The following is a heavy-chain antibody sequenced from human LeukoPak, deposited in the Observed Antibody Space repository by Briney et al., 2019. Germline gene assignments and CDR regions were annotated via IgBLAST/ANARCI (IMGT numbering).Heavy chain of an antibody. J-gene: IGHJ3*02. CDR3: ARGGKTYYYDSSGKGDAFDI. D-gene: IGHD3-22*01. CDR1: GGTFSSYA. CDR2: IIPIFGTA. V-gene: IGHV1-69*05. Sequence: SVKVSCKASGGTFSSYAISWVRQAPGQGLEWMGGIIPIFGTASYAQKFQGRVTMTRDMSTSTVYMELSSLRSEDTAVYYCARGGKTYYYDSSGKGDAFDIWGQGTMVTVSS.